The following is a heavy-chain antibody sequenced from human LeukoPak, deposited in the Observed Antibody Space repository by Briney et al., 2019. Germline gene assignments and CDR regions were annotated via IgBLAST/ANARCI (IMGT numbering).Heavy chain of an antibody. Sequence: SVKVSCKASGDTLSSYAISWVRQAPAQGRECMGRIIPILGIANYAQKFQGRVTITADKSTSTAYMGWSSLRCEDTAVYYCARGDSSSWYWVYYYFFGMDVWGQGAKVTVCS. V-gene: IGHV1-69*04. CDR2: IIPILGIA. CDR1: GDTLSSYA. CDR3: ARGDSSSWYWVYYYFFGMDV. D-gene: IGHD6-13*01. J-gene: IGHJ6*01.